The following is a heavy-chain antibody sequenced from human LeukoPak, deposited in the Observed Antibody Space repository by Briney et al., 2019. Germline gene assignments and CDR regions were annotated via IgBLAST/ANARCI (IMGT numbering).Heavy chain of an antibody. V-gene: IGHV3-23*01. CDR2: ISGSGGST. J-gene: IGHJ4*02. Sequence: GGSLRLSRAASGFTFSSYAMSWVRQAPGKGLEWVSAISGSGGSTYYADSVKGRFTISRDNSKNTLYLQMNSLRAEDTAVYYCAKDRGGIVDTAMVIPYWGQGTLVTVSS. CDR1: GFTFSSYA. CDR3: AKDRGGIVDTAMVIPY. D-gene: IGHD5-18*01.